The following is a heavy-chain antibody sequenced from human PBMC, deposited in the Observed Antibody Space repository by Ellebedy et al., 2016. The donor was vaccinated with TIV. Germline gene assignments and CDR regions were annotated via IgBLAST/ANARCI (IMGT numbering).Heavy chain of an antibody. J-gene: IGHJ6*02. Sequence: SETLSLTXTVSGGSISSGGYYWSWIRQHPGKGLEWIGYIYYSGSTYYNPSLKSRVTISVDTSKNQFSLKLSSVTAADTAVYYCAREIRGYSGYDYGLVGRYYYYGMDVWGQGTTVTVSS. V-gene: IGHV4-31*03. D-gene: IGHD5-12*01. CDR1: GGSISSGGYY. CDR2: IYYSGST. CDR3: AREIRGYSGYDYGLVGRYYYYGMDV.